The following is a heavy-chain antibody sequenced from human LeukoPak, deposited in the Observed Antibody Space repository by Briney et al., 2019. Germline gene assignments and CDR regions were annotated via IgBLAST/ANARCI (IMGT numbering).Heavy chain of an antibody. J-gene: IGHJ4*02. D-gene: IGHD3-10*01. CDR1: GFTFSSNG. V-gene: IGHV3-23*01. CDR2: ISGSGDKT. CDR3: VKERPEDYYGSGSYFDS. Sequence: PGGSLRLSCAASGFTFSSNGMSWVRQAPGKGLEWVSGISGSGDKTYYADSVNGRFSISKDNSKNTMYLQMNSLRVEDTAVYYCVKERPEDYYGSGSYFDSWGQGTRVTVSS.